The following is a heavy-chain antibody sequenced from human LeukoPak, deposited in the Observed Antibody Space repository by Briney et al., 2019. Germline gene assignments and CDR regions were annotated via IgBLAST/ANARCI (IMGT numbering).Heavy chain of an antibody. V-gene: IGHV4-59*12. CDR2: IYYSGST. D-gene: IGHD3-10*01. J-gene: IGHJ4*02. Sequence: SETLSLTCTVSGGSISSYYWSWVRQPPGKGLEWIGYIYYSGSTNYNPSLKSRVTISVDTSKNQFSLKLSSVTAADTAVYYCARGRSPMVRGVIGYWDQGTLVTVSS. CDR3: ARGRSPMVRGVIGY. CDR1: GGSISSYY.